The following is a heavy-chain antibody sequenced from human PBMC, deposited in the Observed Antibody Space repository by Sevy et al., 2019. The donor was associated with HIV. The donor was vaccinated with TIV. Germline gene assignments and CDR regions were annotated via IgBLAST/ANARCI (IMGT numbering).Heavy chain of an antibody. D-gene: IGHD6-19*01. CDR2: INPMNGDT. Sequence: ASVKVSCKASGYNFIGYYVHWVRQAPGQGLEWIGRINPMNGDTKYAQKFHGRVTMTRDMSVSTAYMEVSRLKSDETAIYSCAGQTSGWYDWFDPWGQGTLVTVSS. J-gene: IGHJ5*02. CDR3: AGQTSGWYDWFDP. CDR1: GYNFIGYY. V-gene: IGHV1-2*06.